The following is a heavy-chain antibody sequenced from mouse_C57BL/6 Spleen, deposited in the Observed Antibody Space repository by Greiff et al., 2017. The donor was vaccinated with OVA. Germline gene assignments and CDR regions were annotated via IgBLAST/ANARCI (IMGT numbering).Heavy chain of an antibody. CDR3: ARVYYSNYSYAMDY. J-gene: IGHJ4*01. CDR1: GFTFSSYT. Sequence: EVQVVESGGGLVKPGGSLKLSCAASGFTFSSYTMSWVRQTPEKRLEWVATISGGGGNTYYPDSVKGRFTISRDNAKNTLYLQMSSLRSEDTALYYCARVYYSNYSYAMDYWGQGTSVTVSS. V-gene: IGHV5-9*01. CDR2: ISGGGGNT. D-gene: IGHD2-5*01.